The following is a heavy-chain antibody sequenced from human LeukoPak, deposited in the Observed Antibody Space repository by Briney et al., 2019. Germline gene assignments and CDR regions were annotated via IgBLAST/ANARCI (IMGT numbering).Heavy chain of an antibody. J-gene: IGHJ6*02. Sequence: PSETLSLTCTVSGGSISSYYWSWIRQPPGKGLEWIGYIYYSGSTNYNPSLKSRVTISVDTSKNQFSLKLSSVTAADTAVYYCARAYTTGTSNPTYYYYYGMDVWGQGTTVTVSS. D-gene: IGHD1-1*01. V-gene: IGHV4-59*01. CDR3: ARAYTTGTSNPTYYYYYGMDV. CDR1: GGSISSYY. CDR2: IYYSGST.